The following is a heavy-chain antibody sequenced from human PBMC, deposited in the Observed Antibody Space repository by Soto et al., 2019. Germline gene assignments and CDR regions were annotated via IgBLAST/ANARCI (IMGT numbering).Heavy chain of an antibody. CDR3: ARMETFGSLNWFDP. J-gene: IGHJ5*02. D-gene: IGHD3-16*01. Sequence: ASVKVSCKASGYSFTNSDVSWVRQATGQGLEWMGWMNPGSGDTGYAQKFQGGVTMTRDISIATAYMELSSLRSDDTAIYYCARMETFGSLNWFDPWGQGTLVTVSS. V-gene: IGHV1-8*01. CDR1: GYSFTNSD. CDR2: MNPGSGDT.